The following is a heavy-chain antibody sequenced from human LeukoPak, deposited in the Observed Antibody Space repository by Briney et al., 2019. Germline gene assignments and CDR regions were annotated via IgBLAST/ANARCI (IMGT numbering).Heavy chain of an antibody. J-gene: IGHJ4*02. CDR3: AREVWYSGYATDY. CDR1: GFTFSSYS. CDR2: ISSSSSHI. V-gene: IGHV3-21*01. D-gene: IGHD5-12*01. Sequence: GGSLRLSCAASGFTFSSYSMNWVRQAPGKGLEWVSSISSSSSHIYYADSVKGRFTISRDNAKNSLYLQMNSLRVEDTAVYYCAREVWYSGYATDYWGQGTLVTVSS.